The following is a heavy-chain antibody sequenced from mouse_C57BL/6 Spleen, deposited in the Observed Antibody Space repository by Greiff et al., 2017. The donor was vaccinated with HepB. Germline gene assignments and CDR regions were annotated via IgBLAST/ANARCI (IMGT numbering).Heavy chain of an antibody. V-gene: IGHV14-4*01. CDR1: GFNIKDDY. D-gene: IGHD1-1*01. Sequence: EVQLQQSGAELVRPGASVKLSCTASGFNIKDDYMHWVKQRPEQGLEWIGWIDPENGDTEYASKFQGKATITADTSSNTAYLQLSSLTSEDTAVYYCTTLSTTVVAKYFDGWGTGTTVTVSS. CDR3: TTLSTTVVAKYFDG. J-gene: IGHJ1*03. CDR2: IDPENGDT.